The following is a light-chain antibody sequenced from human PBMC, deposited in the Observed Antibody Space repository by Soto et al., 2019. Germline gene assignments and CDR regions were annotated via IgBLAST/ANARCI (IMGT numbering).Light chain of an antibody. CDR1: QGLVYGDGHTY. V-gene: IGKV2-30*01. CDR2: KVS. CDR3: MQGTHWPPT. Sequence: DVVMTPSPLSLPVTLGQAASISCRSSQGLVYGDGHTYMHWLQQRPGQSPRRLIYKVSNRDSGVPDRFSGSASGTNFTLKISRVEAEDVCVYYCMQGTHWPPTFGGGTKVEIK. J-gene: IGKJ4*01.